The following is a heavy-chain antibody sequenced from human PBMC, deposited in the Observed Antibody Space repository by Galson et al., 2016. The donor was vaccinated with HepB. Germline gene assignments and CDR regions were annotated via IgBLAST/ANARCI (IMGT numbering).Heavy chain of an antibody. Sequence: SLRLSCAASGFTFSSYTMNWVRQAPGKGLEWVSSISSSSTFIYYADSVKGRFTISRDNAKNSLWLQMNSLRAEDTAVYYCARDRRETYDDFGGWYFDLWGRGTLVTVSS. CDR2: ISSSSTFI. D-gene: IGHD3-16*01. J-gene: IGHJ2*01. V-gene: IGHV3-21*01. CDR3: ARDRRETYDDFGGWYFDL. CDR1: GFTFSSYT.